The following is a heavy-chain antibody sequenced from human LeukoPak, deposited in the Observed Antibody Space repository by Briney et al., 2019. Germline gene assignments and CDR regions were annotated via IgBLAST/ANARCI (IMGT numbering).Heavy chain of an antibody. CDR2: ISGSGGST. V-gene: IGHV3-23*01. Sequence: PGGSLRLSCAASGFTFSSYAMSWVRQAPGKGLEWVSAISGSGGSTYYADSVKGRFTISRDNSKNTLYLQMYSLRAEDTAVYYCAKAHSSGYYYFDYWGQGTLVTVSS. D-gene: IGHD3-22*01. J-gene: IGHJ4*02. CDR1: GFTFSSYA. CDR3: AKAHSSGYYYFDY.